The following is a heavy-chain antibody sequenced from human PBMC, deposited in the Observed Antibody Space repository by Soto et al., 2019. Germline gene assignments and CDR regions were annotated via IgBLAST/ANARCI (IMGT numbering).Heavy chain of an antibody. V-gene: IGHV4-59*01. Sequence: SETLSLTCTVSGGSISSYYWSWIRQPPGKGLEWIGYIYYSGSTNYNPSLKSRVTISVDTSKNQFSLKLSSVTAADTAVYYCARVGYNYGGLYYYYYYGMDVWGQGTTVTVSS. CDR3: ARVGYNYGGLYYYYYYGMDV. CDR1: GGSISSYY. J-gene: IGHJ6*02. D-gene: IGHD5-12*01. CDR2: IYYSGST.